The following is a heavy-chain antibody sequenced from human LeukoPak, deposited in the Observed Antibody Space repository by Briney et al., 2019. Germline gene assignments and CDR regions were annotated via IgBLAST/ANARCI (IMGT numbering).Heavy chain of an antibody. CDR3: ARDRSCTGGSCYMDV. CDR2: IYSGGGT. D-gene: IGHD2-15*01. J-gene: IGHJ6*03. CDR1: GFTVSSNY. V-gene: IGHV3-66*01. Sequence: GGSLRLSCAASGFTVSSNYMSWVRQAPGKGLEWVSVIYSGGGTFYADSVKGRFTISRDNSKNTLYLQMNSLRAEDTAVYYCARDRSCTGGSCYMDVWGRGTTVTDSS.